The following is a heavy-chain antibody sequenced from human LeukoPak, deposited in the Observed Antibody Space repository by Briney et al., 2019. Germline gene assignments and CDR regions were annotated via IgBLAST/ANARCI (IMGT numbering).Heavy chain of an antibody. Sequence: SETLSLTCTVYGESFSGYYWTWIRQPPGKGLEWVGEISHSGRTNYNPSLESRVIILIDTSKNHFSLNLNSVTAADTAVYFYARGSPTGLGNYDAFDIWGQGTMVTVSS. CDR3: ARGSPTGLGNYDAFDI. V-gene: IGHV4-34*01. CDR1: GESFSGYY. D-gene: IGHD4-17*01. CDR2: ISHSGRT. J-gene: IGHJ3*02.